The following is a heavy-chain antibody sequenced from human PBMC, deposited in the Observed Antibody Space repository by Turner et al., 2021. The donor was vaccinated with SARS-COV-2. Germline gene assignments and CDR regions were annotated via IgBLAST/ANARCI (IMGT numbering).Heavy chain of an antibody. Sequence: DVQLVESGGGLVKPGGSLRLSCAASGFTFSSYSMNWVRQAPGKGLEWVSSISYSSTYIYYADSVKGRFTISRDNAKNSLYLQMNSLRAEDTAVYYCARDHRPVVVPAAKRAGSYYYGMDVWGQGTTVTVSS. V-gene: IGHV3-21*01. CDR2: ISYSSTYI. D-gene: IGHD2-2*01. J-gene: IGHJ6*02. CDR1: GFTFSSYS. CDR3: ARDHRPVVVPAAKRAGSYYYGMDV.